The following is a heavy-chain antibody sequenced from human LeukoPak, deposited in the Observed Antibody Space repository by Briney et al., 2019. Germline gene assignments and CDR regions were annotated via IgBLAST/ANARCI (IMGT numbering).Heavy chain of an antibody. V-gene: IGHV1-2*06. Sequence: ASVKVSCKASGYTFTGYYMRWVRQAPGQGLEWMGRINPNSGGTNYAQKFQGRVTMTRDTSISTAYMELSRLRSDDTAVYYCARLQLPYYDSSGYYDEYVDYWGQGTLVTVSS. CDR1: GYTFTGYY. J-gene: IGHJ4*02. CDR3: ARLQLPYYDSSGYYDEYVDY. D-gene: IGHD3-22*01. CDR2: INPNSGGT.